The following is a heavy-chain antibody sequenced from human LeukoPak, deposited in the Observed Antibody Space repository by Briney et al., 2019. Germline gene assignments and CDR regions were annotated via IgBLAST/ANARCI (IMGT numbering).Heavy chain of an antibody. CDR3: AKDLSERWLQLGYFDY. V-gene: IGHV3-23*01. D-gene: IGHD5-24*01. CDR1: GFTFSTYG. CDR2: ISTSGSRT. J-gene: IGHJ4*02. Sequence: GGSLRLSCAASGFTFSTYGMSWVRQTPGKGLEWVSGISTSGSRTDYAASVKGRFTISRDSSKNTVYLQMNSLRAEDTAVYYYAKDLSERWLQLGYFDYWGQGTLVTVSS.